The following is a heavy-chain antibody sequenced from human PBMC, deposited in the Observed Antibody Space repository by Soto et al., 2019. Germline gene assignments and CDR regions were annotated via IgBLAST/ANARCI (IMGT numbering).Heavy chain of an antibody. V-gene: IGHV3-9*01. CDR1: GFTFDDYA. J-gene: IGHJ3*02. CDR2: ISWNSGSI. CDR3: ARSGYGLYDAFDI. D-gene: IGHD5-12*01. Sequence: EVQLVESGGGLVQPGRSLRLSCAASGFTFDDYAMHWVRQAPGKGLEWVSGISWNSGSIGYADSVKGRFTISRDNAKNSLYLQMNSLRAEDTALYYCARSGYGLYDAFDILGQGTMVTVSS.